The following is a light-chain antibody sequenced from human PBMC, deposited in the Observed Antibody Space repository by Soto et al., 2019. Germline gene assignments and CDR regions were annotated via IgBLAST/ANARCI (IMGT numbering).Light chain of an antibody. CDR2: VNRVGSH. CDR1: SEYSHYA. Sequence: QPVLTQSPSASASLGASIKLTCTLNSEYSHYAIAWHQQYPGRGPRFLMKVNRVGSHNKGDGIPDRFSGSRSGAECYLTISSLQSEDEADYYCQSWGAGYRVFGRGTKLTVL. J-gene: IGLJ3*02. V-gene: IGLV4-69*01. CDR3: QSWGAGYRV.